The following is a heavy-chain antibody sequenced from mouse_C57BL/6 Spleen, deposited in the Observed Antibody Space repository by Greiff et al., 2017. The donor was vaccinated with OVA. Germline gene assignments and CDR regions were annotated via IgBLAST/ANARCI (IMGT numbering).Heavy chain of an antibody. CDR2: IRNKANGYTT. CDR3: ARYGDDYAGFAY. J-gene: IGHJ3*01. Sequence: EVQLVESGGGLVQPGGSLSLSCAASGFTFTDYYMSWVRQPPGKALEWLGFIRNKANGYTTEYSASVKGRFTISRVNSQSILYLQMNALRAEDSATYYCARYGDDYAGFAYWGQGTLVTVSA. CDR1: GFTFTDYY. D-gene: IGHD2-4*01. V-gene: IGHV7-3*01.